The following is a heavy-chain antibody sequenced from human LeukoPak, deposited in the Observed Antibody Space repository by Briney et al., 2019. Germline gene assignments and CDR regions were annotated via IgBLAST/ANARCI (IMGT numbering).Heavy chain of an antibody. D-gene: IGHD2/OR15-2a*01. CDR2: INHSGST. V-gene: IGHV4-34*01. Sequence: SETLSLTCAVYGGSFSGYYWSWIRQPPGKGLEWIGEINHSGSTYYNPSLKSRVSISVDTSKNQFSLRLNSVTAADTAVYFCARQRSPFYFVDYWGQGIPVTVSS. J-gene: IGHJ4*02. CDR1: GGSFSGYY. CDR3: ARQRSPFYFVDY.